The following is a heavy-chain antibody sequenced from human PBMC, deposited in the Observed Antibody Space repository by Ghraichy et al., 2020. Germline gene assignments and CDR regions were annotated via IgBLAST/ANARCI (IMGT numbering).Heavy chain of an antibody. V-gene: IGHV1-18*04. CDR3: ARDPGIAAAGTHYYYYGMDV. D-gene: IGHD6-13*01. Sequence: ASVKVSCKASGYTFTSYGISWVRQAPGQGLEWMGWISAYNGNTNYAQKLRGRVTMTTDTSTSTAYMELRSLRSDDTAVYYCARDPGIAAAGTHYYYYGMDVWGQGTTVTVSS. CDR1: GYTFTSYG. CDR2: ISAYNGNT. J-gene: IGHJ6*02.